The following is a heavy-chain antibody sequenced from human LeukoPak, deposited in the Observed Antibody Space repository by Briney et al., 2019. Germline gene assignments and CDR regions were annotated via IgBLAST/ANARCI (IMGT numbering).Heavy chain of an antibody. V-gene: IGHV4-59*11. CDR3: ARAGGFLEWLGDWFDP. CDR1: GGSISSHY. J-gene: IGHJ5*02. D-gene: IGHD3-3*01. Sequence: SETLSLTCTVSGGSISSHYWSWIRQPPGKGLEWIGDIYYSGSTNYNPSLKSRVTISVDTSKNQFSLKLSSVTAADTAVYYCARAGGFLEWLGDWFDPWGQGTLVTVSS. CDR2: IYYSGST.